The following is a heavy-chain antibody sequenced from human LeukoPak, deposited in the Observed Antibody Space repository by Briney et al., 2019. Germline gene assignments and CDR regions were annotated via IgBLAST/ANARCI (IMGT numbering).Heavy chain of an antibody. CDR1: GYSISSGYY. J-gene: IGHJ5*02. Sequence: PSETLSLTCAVSGYSISSGYYWGWIRQPPGKGLEWIGSVYHSGSTYYNPSLKSRVTISVDTSKNQFSLKLSSVTAADTAVYYCARHGNYYDTSQSDPWGQGTLVTVSS. CDR2: VYHSGST. V-gene: IGHV4-38-2*01. CDR3: ARHGNYYDTSQSDP. D-gene: IGHD3-22*01.